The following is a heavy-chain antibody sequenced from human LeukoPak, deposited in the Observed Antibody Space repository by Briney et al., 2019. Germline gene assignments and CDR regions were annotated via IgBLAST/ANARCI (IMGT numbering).Heavy chain of an antibody. D-gene: IGHD3-3*01. CDR3: ATARALREVRFNPYGMDV. Sequence: GASVTVSCTVSGYTLTELSMHWVRQAPGKGLEWMGGFDPEDGETIYAQKFQGRVTMTEDTSTDTAYMELSSLRSEDTAVYYCATARALREVRFNPYGMDVWGQGTTVTVSS. CDR2: FDPEDGET. V-gene: IGHV1-24*01. J-gene: IGHJ6*02. CDR1: GYTLTELS.